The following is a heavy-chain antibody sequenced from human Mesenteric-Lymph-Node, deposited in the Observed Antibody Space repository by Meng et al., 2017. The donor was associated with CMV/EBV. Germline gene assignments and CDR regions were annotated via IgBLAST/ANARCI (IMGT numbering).Heavy chain of an antibody. J-gene: IGHJ4*02. D-gene: IGHD4-17*01. CDR1: GFTFSVYS. V-gene: IGHV3-7*01. CDR3: ARENDYGEANLDY. CDR2: IKQDGTET. Sequence: GESLKISCAVSGFTFSVYSMTWVRQTPGKGLEWVANIKQDGTETDYLDSVKGRFTISRDNAKNSVYLRMKSLRAEDTAVYYCARENDYGEANLDYWGQGTLVTVSS.